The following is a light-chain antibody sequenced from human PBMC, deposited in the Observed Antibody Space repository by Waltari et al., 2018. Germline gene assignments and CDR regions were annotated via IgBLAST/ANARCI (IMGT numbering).Light chain of an antibody. J-gene: IGLJ3*02. CDR1: SSNIGAGYD. CDR2: GNS. V-gene: IGLV1-40*01. Sequence: QSVLTQPPSVSGAPGQRVTISCTGSSSNIGAGYDVHWYQQLPGTAPKLLIYGNSQRPSGVPDRFSGSNSGTSASLASTGLQAEDEADYYGQSYDSSLSGSRVFGGGTKLTVL. CDR3: QSYDSSLSGSRV.